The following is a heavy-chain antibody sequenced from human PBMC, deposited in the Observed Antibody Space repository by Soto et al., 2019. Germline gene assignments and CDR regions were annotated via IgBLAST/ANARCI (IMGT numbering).Heavy chain of an antibody. D-gene: IGHD1-20*01. CDR3: AKYITVATDDAFDI. V-gene: IGHV3-23*01. CDR1: GFTFSSYV. Sequence: EVQLLESGGGLVQPGGSLRLSCAASGFTFSSYVMSWVRQVPGKGLEWVSGSSGSGRSTYDADSVKGRFTISRDNSKNTLYLQMNSLRAEDTAVYYCAKYITVATDDAFDIWGQGTMVTVSS. CDR2: SSGSGRST. J-gene: IGHJ3*02.